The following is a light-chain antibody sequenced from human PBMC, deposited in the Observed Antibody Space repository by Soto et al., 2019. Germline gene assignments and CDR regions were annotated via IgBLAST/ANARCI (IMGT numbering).Light chain of an antibody. CDR2: GVS. CDR3: QQYGSSPRT. CDR1: QSVSSY. J-gene: IGKJ1*01. Sequence: ESVLTQSPGTLSLSPGERATLSCRASQSVSSYLAWYQQKPGQAPRLLIYGVSSRGTGIPDRFSGSGSGTDFTLTINRLEPEDFAVYYCQQYGSSPRTFGQGTKVDIK. V-gene: IGKV3-20*01.